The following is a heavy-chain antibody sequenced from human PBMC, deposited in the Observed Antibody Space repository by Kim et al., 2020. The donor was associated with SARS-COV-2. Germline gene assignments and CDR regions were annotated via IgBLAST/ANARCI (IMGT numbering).Heavy chain of an antibody. CDR2: MSFDGSDK. CDR3: GKDFPNSYGRDV. V-gene: IGHV3-30*18. Sequence: GGSLRLSCAASGFTFSTHAMHWVRQAPGKGLEWVAFMSFDGSDKHYADSVKGRFTMSRDNSKNTLSLQMNSLRAEDTAVYYCGKDFPNSYGRDVWGQGTTVTVSS. J-gene: IGHJ6*02. CDR1: GFTFSTHA. D-gene: IGHD7-27*01.